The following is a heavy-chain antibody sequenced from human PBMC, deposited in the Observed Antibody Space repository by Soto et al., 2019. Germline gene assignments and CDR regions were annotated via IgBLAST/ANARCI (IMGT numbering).Heavy chain of an antibody. CDR2: VFTSGDT. J-gene: IGHJ5*01. D-gene: IGHD3-10*01. V-gene: IGHV4-4*08. Sequence: SETLSLTCDVSGASFPINNYFWSWIRQPPGRGLEWIGYVFTSGDTKYNPSLKSRVSISVDTSKNQFSLTLTAVTAADTAVYYCARPRGDGSNYWFDSWGQGTLVTVSS. CDR1: GASFPINNYF. CDR3: ARPRGDGSNYWFDS.